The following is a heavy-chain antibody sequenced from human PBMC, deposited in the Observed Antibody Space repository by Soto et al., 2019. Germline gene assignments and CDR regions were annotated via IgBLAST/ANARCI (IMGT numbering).Heavy chain of an antibody. Sequence: GGSLRLSCAASGFTFSSYAMSWVRQAPGKGLEWVSAISGSGGSTYYADSVKGRFTISRDNSKNTLYLQMNSLRAEDTAVYYCAKASQGRAARRSRTPAPFDYWGQGTLVTVSS. CDR1: GFTFSSYA. V-gene: IGHV3-23*01. CDR3: AKASQGRAARRSRTPAPFDY. J-gene: IGHJ4*02. CDR2: ISGSGGST. D-gene: IGHD6-6*01.